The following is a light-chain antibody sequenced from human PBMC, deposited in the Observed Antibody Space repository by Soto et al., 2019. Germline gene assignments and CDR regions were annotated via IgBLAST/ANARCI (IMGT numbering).Light chain of an antibody. V-gene: IGKV2-28*01. CDR1: QSLLHSNGYNY. Sequence: DIVMTQSPLSLPVTPGEPASISRRSRQSLLHSNGYNYLDWYLQKPGQSPQLLIYLGSNRASGVPDRFSGSGSGTDFTLKISRVEAEDVGVYYCMQPLQSWTFGQGTKVDIK. CDR3: MQPLQSWT. J-gene: IGKJ1*01. CDR2: LGS.